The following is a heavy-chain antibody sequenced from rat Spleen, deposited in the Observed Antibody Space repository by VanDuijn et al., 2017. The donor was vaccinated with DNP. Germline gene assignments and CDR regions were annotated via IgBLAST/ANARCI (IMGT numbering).Heavy chain of an antibody. Sequence: EVQLVESGGGLMQPGRSLKLSCAASGFTFSNSDMAWVRQAPTKGLEWVASISTSGGSTYYRDSVKGRFTISRDNAKSTLYLQMDSLRSEDTATYYCATIRVRLYWYFDFWGPGTMVTVSS. CDR3: ATIRVRLYWYFDF. J-gene: IGHJ1*01. V-gene: IGHV5-27*01. CDR2: ISTSGGST. D-gene: IGHD4-3*01. CDR1: GFTFSNSD.